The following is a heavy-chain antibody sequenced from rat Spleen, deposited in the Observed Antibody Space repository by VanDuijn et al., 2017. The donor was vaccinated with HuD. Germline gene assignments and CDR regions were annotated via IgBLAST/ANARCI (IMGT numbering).Heavy chain of an antibody. Sequence: EVQLVESGGALVQPGRSLKLSCAASGFTFSSYDMAWVRQAPTKGLEWVASISPSGGSTYYRDSMKGRFTISRDNAKSTLYLQMDSLRSEDTATYYCGRHGYNSYFDYWGQGVMVTVSS. D-gene: IGHD1-9*01. V-gene: IGHV5-25*01. CDR1: GFTFSSYD. J-gene: IGHJ2*01. CDR2: ISPSGGST. CDR3: GRHGYNSYFDY.